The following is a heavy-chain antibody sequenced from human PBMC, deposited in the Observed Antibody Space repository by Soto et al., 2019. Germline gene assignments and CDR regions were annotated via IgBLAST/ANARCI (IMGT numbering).Heavy chain of an antibody. V-gene: IGHV3-23*01. D-gene: IGHD3-3*01. CDR1: GFTFSSYA. J-gene: IGHJ5*02. CDR3: AKEIGYYDFRSGYHA. CDR2: ISESGGST. Sequence: PGGSLRLSCAASGFTFSSYAMSWVRQAPGKGLEWVSAISESGGSTYYADSVKGRFTISRDNSKNTQYLQMNSLRAEDTAVYYCAKEIGYYDFRSGYHAWGQGTLVTVSS.